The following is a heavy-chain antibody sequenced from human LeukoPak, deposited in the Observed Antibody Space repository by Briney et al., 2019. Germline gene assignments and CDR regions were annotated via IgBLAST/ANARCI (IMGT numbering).Heavy chain of an antibody. D-gene: IGHD3-9*01. J-gene: IGHJ4*02. V-gene: IGHV3-21*01. CDR3: ARGHYDVLAASYKWTPDY. CDR1: GFTFNPFN. CDR2: ITSGGDYI. Sequence: GVSLRLSCAASGFTFNPFNMIWVRQPPGRGREWVSSITSGGDYINYADSVKGRFTTSRDNAKNSLSLQLNSLRVEDTAVYYCARGHYDVLAASYKWTPDYWGQGTLVTVST.